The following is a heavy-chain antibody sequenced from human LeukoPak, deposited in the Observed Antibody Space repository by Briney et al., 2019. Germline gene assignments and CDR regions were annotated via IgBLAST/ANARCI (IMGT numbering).Heavy chain of an antibody. D-gene: IGHD6-13*01. J-gene: IGHJ4*02. CDR1: GGSISSSSYY. Sequence: SETLSLTCTVSGGSISSSSYYWGWIRQPPGKGLEWIGSIYYSGSTYYNPSLKSRVTISVDTSKNQFSLKLSSVTAADTAVYYCARGGSSWYYFDYRGQGTLVTVSS. CDR2: IYYSGST. CDR3: ARGGSSWYYFDY. V-gene: IGHV4-39*07.